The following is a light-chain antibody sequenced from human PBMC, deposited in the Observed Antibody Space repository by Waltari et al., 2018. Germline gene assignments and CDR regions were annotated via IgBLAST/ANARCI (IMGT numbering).Light chain of an antibody. CDR1: QSISSY. V-gene: IGKV1-39*01. Sequence: TCRASQSISSYLNWYQQKPGTAPKLLIYAASSLQSGVPSRFSGSGSGTDFTLSISSLQPEDFATYYCQQSYTTPRTFGQGTKVEIK. CDR2: AAS. CDR3: QQSYTTPRT. J-gene: IGKJ1*01.